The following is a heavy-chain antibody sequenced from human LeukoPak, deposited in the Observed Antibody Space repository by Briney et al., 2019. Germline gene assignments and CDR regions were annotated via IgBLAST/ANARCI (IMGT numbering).Heavy chain of an antibody. J-gene: IGHJ4*02. V-gene: IGHV3-33*01. CDR1: GFIFSSYG. CDR3: ARYRTASLDF. Sequence: GRPLRLSCAASGFIFSSYGMHWVRQAPGKGLEWVAIIWYDGSKKYYTDSVKGRFTISRDNSKNTLSLQMNSLRAEDTAVYYCARYRTASLDFWGQGTLVTVSS. CDR2: IWYDGSKK. D-gene: IGHD2-21*02.